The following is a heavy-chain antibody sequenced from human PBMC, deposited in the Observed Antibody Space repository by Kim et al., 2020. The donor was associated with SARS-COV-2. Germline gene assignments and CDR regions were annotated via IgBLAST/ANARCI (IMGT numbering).Heavy chain of an antibody. V-gene: IGHV3-21*01. CDR3: ARNPSSSWYEDWFDP. Sequence: DSVKGRFTISRDNAKNSLYQQMNSLRAEDTAVYYCARNPSSSWYEDWFDPWGQGTLVTVSS. D-gene: IGHD6-13*01. J-gene: IGHJ5*02.